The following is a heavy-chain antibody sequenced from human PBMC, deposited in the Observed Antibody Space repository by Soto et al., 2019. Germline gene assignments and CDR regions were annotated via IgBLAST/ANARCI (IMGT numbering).Heavy chain of an antibody. D-gene: IGHD3-22*01. CDR2: IIPIFGTA. V-gene: IGHV1-69*06. Sequence: SVKVSCKASGGTFSSYAISWVRQAPGQGLEWMGGIIPIFGTANYAQKFQGRVTITADKSTSTAYMELSSLRSEDTAVYYCARGRSDSSGYYPLFDYWGQGTLVTVSS. CDR3: ARGRSDSSGYYPLFDY. CDR1: GGTFSSYA. J-gene: IGHJ4*02.